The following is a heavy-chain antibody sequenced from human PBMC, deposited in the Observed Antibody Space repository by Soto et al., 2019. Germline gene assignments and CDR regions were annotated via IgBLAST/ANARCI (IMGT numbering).Heavy chain of an antibody. CDR3: ARHDYGDLNWFDP. J-gene: IGHJ5*02. CDR2: IYYSGST. Sequence: LSLTCTVSGGSITSSRYYWGWIRQPPGKGLEWIGNIYYSGSTYYNPSLKSRVTISVDTSKNQFSLKLSSVTAADTAVYYCARHDYGDLNWFDPWGQGTLVTVSS. D-gene: IGHD4-17*01. V-gene: IGHV4-39*01. CDR1: GGSITSSRYY.